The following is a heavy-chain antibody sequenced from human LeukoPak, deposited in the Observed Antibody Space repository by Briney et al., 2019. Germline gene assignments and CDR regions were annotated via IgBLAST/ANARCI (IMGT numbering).Heavy chain of an antibody. D-gene: IGHD2-2*01. Sequence: GEFLKISCQGSGYPFTTYWIAWVRQMPGKGLEWMGVIYPADSDTRYSPSFQGQVTISADKSISTAYLQWSSLQASDTAIYYCVRKGASTWYLDFWGQGTLVTVSS. V-gene: IGHV5-51*01. J-gene: IGHJ4*02. CDR3: VRKGASTWYLDF. CDR1: GYPFTTYW. CDR2: IYPADSDT.